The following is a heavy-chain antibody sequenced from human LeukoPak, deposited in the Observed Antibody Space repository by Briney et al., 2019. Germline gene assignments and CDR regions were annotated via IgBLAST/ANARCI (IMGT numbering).Heavy chain of an antibody. D-gene: IGHD3-10*01. CDR3: ATWFGEFALDY. Sequence: ASVKVSCKVSGYTLTELSMHWVRQAPGKGLEWMGGFDPEDGETIYAQKFQGRVTMTEETSADTAYMELSSLRSEDTAVYYCATWFGEFALDYWGQGTLVTVSS. V-gene: IGHV1-24*01. CDR1: GYTLTELS. J-gene: IGHJ4*02. CDR2: FDPEDGET.